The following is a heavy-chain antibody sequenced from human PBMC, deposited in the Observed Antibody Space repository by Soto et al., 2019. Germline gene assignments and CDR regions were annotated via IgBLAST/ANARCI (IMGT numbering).Heavy chain of an antibody. D-gene: IGHD6-13*01. CDR2: INPSGGST. V-gene: IGHV1-46*01. Sequence: ASLKVSCKASGYTFTSYYMHWWRQSPGQGLEWMGIINPSGGSTSYAQKFQGRVTMTRDTSTSTVYMELSSLRSEDTAVYYCARDSIAAAGPDDYWGQGTLVTVSS. J-gene: IGHJ4*02. CDR1: GYTFTSYY. CDR3: ARDSIAAAGPDDY.